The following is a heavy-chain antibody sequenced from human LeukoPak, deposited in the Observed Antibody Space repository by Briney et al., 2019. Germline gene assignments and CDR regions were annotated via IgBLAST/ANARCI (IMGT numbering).Heavy chain of an antibody. CDR3: AKSGGFFDT. J-gene: IGHJ4*02. CDR1: RFTFSNYW. Sequence: GGSLRLSCAASRFTFSNYWMTWVRQAPGKVLEWVATLNQDGTEKYYVDSVVGRFTISRDNAKTLLYLHMDSLRPEDTAVYYCAKSGGFFDTWGQGTLVTVSS. CDR2: LNQDGTEK. V-gene: IGHV3-7*01. D-gene: IGHD1-26*01.